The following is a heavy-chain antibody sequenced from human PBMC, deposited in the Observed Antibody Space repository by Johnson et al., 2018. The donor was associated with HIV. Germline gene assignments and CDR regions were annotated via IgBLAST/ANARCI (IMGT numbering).Heavy chain of an antibody. CDR3: AREQELIGERAFDI. Sequence: QVQLVESGGGVVQPGRSLRLSCAASGFTFSSYAMHWVRQAPGKGLEWVAVISYEGSNKYYVDSVKGRFTISRDNSKNTLYLQMNSLRPEDTAVYYCAREQELIGERAFDIWGQGTMVTVSS. D-gene: IGHD6-13*01. CDR1: GFTFSSYA. CDR2: ISYEGSNK. V-gene: IGHV3-30*04. J-gene: IGHJ3*02.